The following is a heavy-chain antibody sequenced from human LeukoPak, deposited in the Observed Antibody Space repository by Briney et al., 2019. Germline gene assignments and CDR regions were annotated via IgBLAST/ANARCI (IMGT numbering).Heavy chain of an antibody. CDR2: ISGSGGST. CDR3: AKSPKTGFLFDY. CDR1: GFTVSRNY. Sequence: GGSLRLSCAASGFTVSRNYMSWVRQAPGKGLEWVSAISGSGGSTYYADSVQGRFTISRDNSKNTLYLQMSSLRAEDTAVYYCAKSPKTGFLFDYWGKGTLVTVSS. D-gene: IGHD1-1*01. J-gene: IGHJ4*02. V-gene: IGHV3-66*01.